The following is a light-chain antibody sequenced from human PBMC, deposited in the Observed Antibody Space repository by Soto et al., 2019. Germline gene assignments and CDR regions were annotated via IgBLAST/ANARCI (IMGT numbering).Light chain of an antibody. CDR3: QSYDSSLSKV. J-gene: IGLJ1*01. Sequence: QSVLTEPPSVSLAPGQRVTISCTGSSSNIGAGYDVHWYHQLPGTAPKLLIYGNSNRPSGVPDRFSGSKSGTSASLAITGLQAEDEADYYCQSYDSSLSKVFGTGTKVTVL. V-gene: IGLV1-40*01. CDR2: GNS. CDR1: SSNIGAGYD.